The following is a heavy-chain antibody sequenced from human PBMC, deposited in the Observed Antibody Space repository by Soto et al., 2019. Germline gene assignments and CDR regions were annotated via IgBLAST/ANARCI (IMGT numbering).Heavy chain of an antibody. CDR3: AHSPGSSSWYDY. D-gene: IGHD6-13*01. J-gene: IGHJ4*02. Sequence: QITLKESGPTLVKPTQTLTLTCTFPGFSLSTSGVGVCWIHQPPGQGLEWLALIYWEDDKRYSPSLKSRLTITKDTYNNQVVLTMTNMDPGDTATYFCAHSPGSSSWYDYWGQGTLVTVSS. CDR2: IYWEDDK. V-gene: IGHV2-5*02. CDR1: GFSLSTSGVG.